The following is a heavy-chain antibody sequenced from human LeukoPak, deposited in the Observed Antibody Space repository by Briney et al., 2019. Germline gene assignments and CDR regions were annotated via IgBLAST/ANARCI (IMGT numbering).Heavy chain of an antibody. D-gene: IGHD6-13*01. CDR3: ARDLAAGGPCNY. CDR2: IKQDGSEK. V-gene: IGHV3-7*01. CDR1: GFTFIGYW. J-gene: IGHJ4*02. Sequence: PGRALRLSCAASGFTFIGYWMSWVRQAPGKGLEWVANIKQDGSEKYYVDSVRGRFTISRDNAKNSLFLQMDSLRVEDTAVYYCARDLAAGGPCNYWGQGTLVTVSS.